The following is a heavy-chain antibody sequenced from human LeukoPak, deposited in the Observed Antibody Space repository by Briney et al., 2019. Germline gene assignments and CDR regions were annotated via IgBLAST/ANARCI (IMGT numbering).Heavy chain of an antibody. CDR1: GFTFSHYT. J-gene: IGHJ5*01. CDR2: IVGSSTYI. D-gene: IGHD3-10*01. V-gene: IGHV3-21*01. CDR3: ARDRNYGSGVTTDWFDS. Sequence: GRSLRLSCAASGFTFSHYTMNWVRQAPGKGLEWVSSIVGSSTYIYSAASVKGRFTISRDNAKTSLSLQMNSLRAEATAVYYCARDRNYGSGVTTDWFDSWGQGTLVTVSS.